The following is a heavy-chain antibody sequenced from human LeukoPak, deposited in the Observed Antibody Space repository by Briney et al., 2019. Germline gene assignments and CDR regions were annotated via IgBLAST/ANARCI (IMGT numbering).Heavy chain of an antibody. CDR1: GGPFSGYY. Sequence: SETLSLTCAVYGGPFSGYYWSWIRQPPGKGLEWIGEINHSGSTNYNPSLKSRVTISVDTSKNQFSLKLSSVTAADTAVYYCARGRGAYYYGSGSCYFDYWGQGTLVTVSS. CDR3: ARGRGAYYYGSGSCYFDY. CDR2: INHSGST. D-gene: IGHD3-10*01. J-gene: IGHJ4*02. V-gene: IGHV4-34*01.